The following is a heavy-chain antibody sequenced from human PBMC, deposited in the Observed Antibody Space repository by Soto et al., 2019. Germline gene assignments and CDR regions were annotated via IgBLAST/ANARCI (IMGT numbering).Heavy chain of an antibody. CDR1: GYTVNSYW. CDR2: IYPGDSDT. V-gene: IGHV5-51*01. Sequence: GESLKISCKGSGYTVNSYWVGWVRQMPGKGLEWMGIIYPGDSDTRYSPSFQGQVTISADKSISTAYLQWSSLKASDTAMYYCARTSAAGKYYYGMDVWGQGTTVTVSS. D-gene: IGHD6-13*01. J-gene: IGHJ6*02. CDR3: ARTSAAGKYYYGMDV.